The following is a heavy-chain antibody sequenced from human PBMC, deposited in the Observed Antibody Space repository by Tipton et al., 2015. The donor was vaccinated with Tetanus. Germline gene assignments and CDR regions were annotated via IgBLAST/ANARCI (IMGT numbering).Heavy chain of an antibody. CDR1: GGSISSYY. V-gene: IGHV4-59*01. Sequence: TLSLTCTVSGGSISSYYWSWIRQPPGKGLEWIGYIYYSGSTNYNPSLKSRVTISVDTSKNQFSLKLSPVTAADTAVYYCARGGLGEVVSWGQGTLVTVSS. D-gene: IGHD2-15*01. CDR3: ARGGLGEVVS. J-gene: IGHJ5*02. CDR2: IYYSGST.